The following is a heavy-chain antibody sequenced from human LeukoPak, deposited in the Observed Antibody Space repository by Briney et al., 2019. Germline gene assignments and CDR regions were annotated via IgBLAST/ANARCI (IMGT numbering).Heavy chain of an antibody. J-gene: IGHJ4*02. D-gene: IGHD3-10*01. CDR3: ARGITMVRGVIAPFDY. V-gene: IGHV3-13*01. CDR1: GFTFSSYD. Sequence: PPGGSLRLSCAASGFTFSSYDMHWVRQATGKGLEWVSAIGTAGDTYYPGSVKGRFTISRENAKNSLYLQKNSLRAGDTAVYYCARGITMVRGVIAPFDYWGQGTLVTVSS. CDR2: IGTAGDT.